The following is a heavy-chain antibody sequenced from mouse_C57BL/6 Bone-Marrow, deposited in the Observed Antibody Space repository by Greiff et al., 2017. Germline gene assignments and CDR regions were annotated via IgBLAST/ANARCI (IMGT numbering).Heavy chain of an antibody. Sequence: VKLVESGAELARPGASVKLSCKASGYTFTSYGISWVKQRTGQGLEWIGEIYPRSGNTYYNEKFKGKATLTADKSSSTAYMELRSLTSEDSAVYFCARSDDGYLYYYAMDYWGQGTSVTVSS. CDR3: ARSDDGYLYYYAMDY. CDR2: IYPRSGNT. J-gene: IGHJ4*01. CDR1: GYTFTSYG. V-gene: IGHV1-81*01. D-gene: IGHD2-3*01.